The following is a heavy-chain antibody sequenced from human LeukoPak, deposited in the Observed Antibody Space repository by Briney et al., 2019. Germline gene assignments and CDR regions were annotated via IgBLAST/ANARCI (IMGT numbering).Heavy chain of an antibody. V-gene: IGHV1-18*04. CDR3: AREGVGWELLVPDAFDI. CDR2: ISTYNGNT. Sequence: AASVKVSCKASGYTFTGYYMHWVRQAPGQGLEWMGWISTYNGNTNYAQKLQGRVTMTTDTSTSTAYMELRSLRSDDTAVYYCAREGVGWELLVPDAFDIWGQGTMVTVSS. D-gene: IGHD1-26*01. CDR1: GYTFTGYY. J-gene: IGHJ3*02.